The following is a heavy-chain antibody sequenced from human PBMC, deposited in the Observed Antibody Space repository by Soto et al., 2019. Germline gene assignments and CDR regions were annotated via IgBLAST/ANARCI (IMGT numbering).Heavy chain of an antibody. CDR2: IIPIFGTA. J-gene: IGHJ5*02. V-gene: IGHV1-69*06. Sequence: QVQLVQAGAEVKKPGSSVKVSCKASGGTFSSYVVRWVRQAPGQGLEWVGGIIPIFGTANYAQKFQGRVTITADKSTSTVYMELSSLRSDDTAVYYCASGAHNWFDTWGQGTLVTVSA. CDR3: ASGAHNWFDT. CDR1: GGTFSSYV. D-gene: IGHD3-16*01.